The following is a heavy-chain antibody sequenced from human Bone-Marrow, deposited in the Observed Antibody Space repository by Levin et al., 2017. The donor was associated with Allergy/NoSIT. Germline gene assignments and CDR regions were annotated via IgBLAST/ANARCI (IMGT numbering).Heavy chain of an antibody. CDR2: FHYSGST. CDR3: VRRTVVSPGNYWYFDL. V-gene: IGHV4-39*01. CDR1: GGSISSRSYS. D-gene: IGHD4-23*01. J-gene: IGHJ2*01. Sequence: SQTLSLTCTVSGGSISSRSYSWGWIRQPPGKGLEWTGSFHYSGSTYYNPSLKSRVTISVDTSKSQFSLKLSSVTAADTAVYYCVRRTVVSPGNYWYFDLWGRGTLVTVSS.